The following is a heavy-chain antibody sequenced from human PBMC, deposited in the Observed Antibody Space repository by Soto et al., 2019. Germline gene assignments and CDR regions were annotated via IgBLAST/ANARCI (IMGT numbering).Heavy chain of an antibody. CDR1: GYTFTSYY. Sequence: ASVKVSCKASGYTFTSYYIHWVRQAPGQGLEWMGIINPSDGSTTYARKFQGRVTMTRDASTSTVYVDLSSLTSEDTAVYYCARDDLTSRYHLWGQGTQVTVSS. CDR3: ARDDLTSRYHL. V-gene: IGHV1-46*03. D-gene: IGHD4-17*01. CDR2: INPSDGST. J-gene: IGHJ5*02.